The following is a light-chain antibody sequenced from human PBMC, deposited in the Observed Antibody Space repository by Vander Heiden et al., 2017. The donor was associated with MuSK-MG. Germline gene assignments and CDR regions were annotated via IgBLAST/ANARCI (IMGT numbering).Light chain of an antibody. V-gene: IGLV3-19*01. CDR2: GNR. Sequence: QDPAVSMALGQTVRITCQGDSLRGYYAGWYQQKPGQATVLGCLGNRNRPSGIPDRFSVSSSGNTASLTITGAQAEDEADDYCNSSESNTKKVVFG. CDR1: SLRGYY. CDR3: NSSESNTKKVV. J-gene: IGLJ2*01.